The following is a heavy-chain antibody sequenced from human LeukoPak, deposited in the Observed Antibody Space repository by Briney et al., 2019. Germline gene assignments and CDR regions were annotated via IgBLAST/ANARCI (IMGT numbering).Heavy chain of an antibody. Sequence: PGGSLRLSCAASGFTFSDYYMSWIRQAPGKGLEWVSYISRGGNTIYYADSVKGRFTISRDNAKNSLYLQMNSLRAEDTAVYFCARGGPYIRVAGIDYWGQGTLVTVSS. CDR1: GFTFSDYY. V-gene: IGHV3-11*01. CDR2: ISRGGNTI. J-gene: IGHJ4*02. CDR3: ARGGPYIRVAGIDY. D-gene: IGHD6-19*01.